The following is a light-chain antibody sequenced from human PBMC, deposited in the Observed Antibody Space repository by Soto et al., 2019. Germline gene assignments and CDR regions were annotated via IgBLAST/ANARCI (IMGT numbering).Light chain of an antibody. V-gene: IGLV2-14*01. J-gene: IGLJ1*01. CDR1: TSDIGAYNY. CDR2: EVS. CDR3: CSYTSSNTYV. Sequence: HSALTQPASGSGSPGQSITISCTGTTSDIGAYNYVSWFQQLPDKAPNLIIFEVSNRPSGVSTRFSASKSGNTPSLTISGPQAEDEADYYCCSYTSSNTYVFGTGTKVTVL.